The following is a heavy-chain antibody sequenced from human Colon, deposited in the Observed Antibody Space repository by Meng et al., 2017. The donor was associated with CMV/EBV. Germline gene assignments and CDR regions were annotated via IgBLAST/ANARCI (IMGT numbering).Heavy chain of an antibody. Sequence: SGYTITTFDITWVRQAPGQGLEWMGWMNPNNGYTGYAQKFQGRVTMTTDTSINTAYMELSSLSSDDTAVYYCAPNYYDSSGYPFFHYWGQGTLVTVSS. CDR2: MNPNNGYT. J-gene: IGHJ4*02. CDR3: APNYYDSSGYPFFHY. CDR1: GYTITTFD. D-gene: IGHD3-22*01. V-gene: IGHV1-8*01.